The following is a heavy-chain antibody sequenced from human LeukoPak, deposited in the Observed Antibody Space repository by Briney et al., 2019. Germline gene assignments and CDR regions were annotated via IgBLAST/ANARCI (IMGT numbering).Heavy chain of an antibody. Sequence: ASVKVSCKASGYTFTGYYMHWVRQAPGQGLEWVRWISAYNSNAKYTQKLQGRVTMTTDTSTSTAYMELRSLRFDDTAIYYCARDGYFDSWGQGTLVTVSS. V-gene: IGHV1-18*04. CDR3: ARDGYFDS. CDR1: GYTFTGYY. J-gene: IGHJ4*02. CDR2: ISAYNSNA.